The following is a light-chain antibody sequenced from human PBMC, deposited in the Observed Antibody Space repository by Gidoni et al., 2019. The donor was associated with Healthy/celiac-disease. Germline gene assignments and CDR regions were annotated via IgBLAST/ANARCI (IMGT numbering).Light chain of an antibody. Sequence: QAGLTQPPSVSKGLRQPATLTCTGNSNNVGNQGAAWLQQHQGHPPKLLSYRNNNRPSGISERLSASRSGNTASLTITGLQPEDEADYYCSAWDSSHSEVVFGGGTKLTVL. J-gene: IGLJ2*01. CDR3: SAWDSSHSEVV. V-gene: IGLV10-54*01. CDR2: RNN. CDR1: SNNVGNQG.